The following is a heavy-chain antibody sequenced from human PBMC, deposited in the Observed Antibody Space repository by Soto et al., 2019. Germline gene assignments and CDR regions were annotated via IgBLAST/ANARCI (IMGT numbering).Heavy chain of an antibody. CDR3: ARWYYDILTGYYTGANWFDP. CDR1: GGSISSYY. V-gene: IGHV4-59*01. J-gene: IGHJ5*02. Sequence: ETLSLTCTVSGGSISSYYWSWIRQPPGKGLEWIGYIYYSGSTNYNPSLKSRVTISVDTSKNQFSLKLSSVTAADTAVYYCARWYYDILTGYYTGANWFDPWGQGTLVTVSS. CDR2: IYYSGST. D-gene: IGHD3-9*01.